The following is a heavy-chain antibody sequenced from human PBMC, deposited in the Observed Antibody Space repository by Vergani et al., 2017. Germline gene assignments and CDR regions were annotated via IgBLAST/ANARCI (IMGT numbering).Heavy chain of an antibody. V-gene: IGHV3-23*01. CDR1: GFTFSTYA. J-gene: IGHJ4*02. CDR3: VKDAGGYENFFDS. Sequence: EVQLLESGGSLKQPGGSVRLSCAASGFTFSTYAMHWVRQAPGKGLEWVSALTGGGRSTYYADSFKGRFIISRDNSRDTLYLQMNSLRPEDTATYYCVKDAGGYENFFDSWGQGTLVTVSS. D-gene: IGHD5-12*01. CDR2: LTGGGRST.